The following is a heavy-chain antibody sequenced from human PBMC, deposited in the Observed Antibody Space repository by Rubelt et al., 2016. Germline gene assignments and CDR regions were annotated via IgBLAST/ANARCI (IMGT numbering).Heavy chain of an antibody. Sequence: QVRMRESGPGLVKPSETLSLTCSVTGDSIKKTSHYWAWIRQSPGKGLEWIARFYYSGSVYNNPYLKSRVTLSVDTSKSKFSLSLRSVTAADTAGEYCAGQGGWELPGVRDDWGQGTLVTVSS. V-gene: IGHV4-39*01. CDR3: AGQGGWELPGVRDD. CDR1: GDSIKKTSHY. D-gene: IGHD1-26*01. J-gene: IGHJ4*02. CDR2: FYYSGSV.